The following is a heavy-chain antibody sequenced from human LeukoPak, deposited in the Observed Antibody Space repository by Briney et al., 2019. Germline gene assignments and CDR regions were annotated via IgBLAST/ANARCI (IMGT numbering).Heavy chain of an antibody. CDR2: INHGGGT. J-gene: IGHJ4*02. V-gene: IGHV4-39*07. Sequence: SETLSLTCTVSGGSISSRSYFWGWIRQPPGKGLEWIGEINHGGGTNYNPSLKSRATMAVDTSKKQFSLNLRSVTAADTAVYYCARGEDGTGDYRPTYFDSWGQGTLVTVSS. CDR1: GGSISSRSYF. D-gene: IGHD4-17*01. CDR3: ARGEDGTGDYRPTYFDS.